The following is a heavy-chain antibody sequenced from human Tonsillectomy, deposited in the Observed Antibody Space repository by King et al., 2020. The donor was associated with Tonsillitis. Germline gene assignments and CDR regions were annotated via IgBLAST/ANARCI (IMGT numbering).Heavy chain of an antibody. Sequence: QLVQSGAEVKKPGESLKISCKGSGYSFTSYWIGWVRQMPGKGLEWMGIIYPSDSDIRYSPSFQGQVTISADKSISTAYLHWSSLTASDTAMYYCAIRGYSGYDPFDYWGQGNLVTVSS. V-gene: IGHV5-51*03. CDR3: AIRGYSGYDPFDY. J-gene: IGHJ4*02. D-gene: IGHD5-12*01. CDR1: GYSFTSYW. CDR2: IYPSDSDI.